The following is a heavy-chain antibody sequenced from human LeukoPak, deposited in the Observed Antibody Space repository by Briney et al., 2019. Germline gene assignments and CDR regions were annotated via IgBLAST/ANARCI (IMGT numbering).Heavy chain of an antibody. J-gene: IGHJ4*02. V-gene: IGHV1-2*02. CDR2: INPNSGGT. CDR3: ARVAYCTKGVCINFDL. Sequence: ASVKVSCKASGYTFTGPCIHWMRQAPGQGLEWMGWINPNSGGTKYAQNFQGRVTETRDTSTSTAYMELSGLRADDTAVYYCARVAYCTKGVCINFDLWGQGTLVTVSS. CDR1: GYTFTGPC. D-gene: IGHD2-8*01.